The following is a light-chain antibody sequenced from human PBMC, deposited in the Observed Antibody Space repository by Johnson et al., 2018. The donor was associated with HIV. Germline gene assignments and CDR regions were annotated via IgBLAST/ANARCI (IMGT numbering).Light chain of an antibody. CDR3: GTWDSSLSAYV. CDR2: DNN. V-gene: IGLV1-51*01. J-gene: IGLJ1*01. Sequence: QSVLTQPPSVSAAPGQKVTISCSGTSSNIGNHYVSWYQLLPGTAPKLLIYDNNQRPSGIPDRFSASKSGTSATLGITGLQTEHEADYYCGTWDSSLSAYVFGIGTKVTVL. CDR1: SSNIGNHY.